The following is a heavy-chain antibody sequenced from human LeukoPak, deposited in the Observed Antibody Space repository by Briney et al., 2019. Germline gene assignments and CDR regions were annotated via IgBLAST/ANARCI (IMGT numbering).Heavy chain of an antibody. CDR2: KNPNSGNT. Sequence: GASVKVSCKASGYTFTSYDINWVRQATGQGLEWMGWKNPNSGNTGYAQKFQGRVTMTRNTSISTAYMELSSLRSEDTAVYYCARGSRYSSSWYPPEYFQHWGQGTLVTVSS. CDR1: GYTFTSYD. D-gene: IGHD6-13*01. V-gene: IGHV1-8*01. J-gene: IGHJ1*01. CDR3: ARGSRYSSSWYPPEYFQH.